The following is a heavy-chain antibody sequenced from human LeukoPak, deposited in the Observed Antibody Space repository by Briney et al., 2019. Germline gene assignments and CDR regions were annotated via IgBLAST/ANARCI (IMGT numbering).Heavy chain of an antibody. J-gene: IGHJ3*01. D-gene: IGHD4/OR15-4a*01. CDR1: GFSFSNYA. Sequence: GGSLRLSCVVSGFSFSNYALHWVRQAPGKGLEWVAIISYDGSNRYYPDSVKGRFTISRDNSKNTLYLQMNSLRADDTAVYYCAGVRAGANRAFDVWGQGTVVAVSS. V-gene: IGHV3-30-3*01. CDR3: AGVRAGANRAFDV. CDR2: ISYDGSNR.